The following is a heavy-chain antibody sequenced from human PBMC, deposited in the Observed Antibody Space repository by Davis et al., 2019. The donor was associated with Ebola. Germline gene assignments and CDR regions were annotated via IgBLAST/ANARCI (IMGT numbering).Heavy chain of an antibody. Sequence: GESLKISCAASGFTFSSYAMSWVRQAPGKGLEWVSIISGSGASTYYADSVKGRFTISRDNSKNTLYLQMNSLRADDTAVYYCAKGGYWAPFDPWGQGTLVTVSS. CDR2: ISGSGAST. J-gene: IGHJ5*02. CDR3: AKGGYWAPFDP. D-gene: IGHD2-15*01. CDR1: GFTFSSYA. V-gene: IGHV3-23*01.